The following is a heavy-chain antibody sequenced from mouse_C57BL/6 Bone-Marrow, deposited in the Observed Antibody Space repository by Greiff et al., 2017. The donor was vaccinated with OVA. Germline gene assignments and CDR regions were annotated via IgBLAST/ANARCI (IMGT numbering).Heavy chain of an antibody. CDR1: GYSFTGYY. V-gene: IGHV1-42*01. D-gene: IGHD2-5*01. J-gene: IGHJ4*01. CDR3: AAYSNYVFYAMDY. Sequence: VQLQQSGPELVKPGASVKISCKASGYSFTGYYMNWVKQSPEKSLEWIGEINPSTGGTTYNQKFKAKATLTVDKSSSTAYMQLKSLTSEDSAVYYCAAYSNYVFYAMDYWGQGTSVTVSS. CDR2: INPSTGGT.